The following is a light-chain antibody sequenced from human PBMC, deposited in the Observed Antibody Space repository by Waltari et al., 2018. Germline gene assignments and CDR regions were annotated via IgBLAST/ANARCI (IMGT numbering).Light chain of an antibody. CDR2: KVS. CDR3: MQGIHRPWT. V-gene: IGKV2-30*01. Sequence: DVVITQSPLFLPVTLGQPASISCRFSPCLVSSAGNTYFNWFQQRPGQTPRRLVYKVSNRESGVPDRFSGSGSGTDFTLRISRVEAEDVGVYYCMQGIHRPWTFGQGTKVEIK. J-gene: IGKJ1*01. CDR1: PCLVSSAGNTY.